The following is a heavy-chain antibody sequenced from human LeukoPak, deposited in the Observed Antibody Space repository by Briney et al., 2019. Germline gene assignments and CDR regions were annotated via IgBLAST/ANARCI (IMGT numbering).Heavy chain of an antibody. V-gene: IGHV3-23*01. D-gene: IGHD5-24*01. Sequence: GGSLRLSCAASGFTFSSYTMTWVRQAPGKGLDWVPSINSDGDSTYFAHSVKGRFTISRDNSKNTVHLQLNRLRVEDTAVYYCAKGRDGYNPFDYWGQGTLVTVSS. CDR1: GFTFSSYT. CDR2: INSDGDST. CDR3: AKGRDGYNPFDY. J-gene: IGHJ4*02.